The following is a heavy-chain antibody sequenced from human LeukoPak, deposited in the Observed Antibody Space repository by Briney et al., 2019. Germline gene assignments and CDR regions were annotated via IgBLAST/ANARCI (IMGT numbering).Heavy chain of an antibody. D-gene: IGHD4-11*01. V-gene: IGHV3-23*01. CDR1: GFTFSDYY. J-gene: IGHJ5*02. Sequence: PGGSLRLSCAASGFTFSDYYMSWIRQAPGKGLEWVSAISGSGGSTYYADSVKGRFTISRDNSKNTLYLQMNSLRAEDTAVYYCAKAATVTKYNWFDPWGQGTLVTVSS. CDR3: AKAATVTKYNWFDP. CDR2: ISGSGGST.